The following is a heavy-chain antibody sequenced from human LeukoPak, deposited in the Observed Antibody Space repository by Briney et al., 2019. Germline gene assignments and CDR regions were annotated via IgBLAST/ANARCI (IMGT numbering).Heavy chain of an antibody. Sequence: GGSLRLSCAASGFTFSSYAMSWVRQAPGKGLQWVSAISGSGGSTYYADSVKGRFTISRDNSKNTLYLQMDSLRAEDTAVYYCAKDISPDYGGAYYFDYWGQGTLVTVSS. CDR2: ISGSGGST. V-gene: IGHV3-23*01. CDR3: AKDISPDYGGAYYFDY. D-gene: IGHD4-23*01. J-gene: IGHJ4*02. CDR1: GFTFSSYA.